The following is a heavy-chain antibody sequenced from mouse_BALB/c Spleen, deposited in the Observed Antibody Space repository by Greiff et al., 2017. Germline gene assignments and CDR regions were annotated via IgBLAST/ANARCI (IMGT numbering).Heavy chain of an antibody. CDR1: GFTFSSFG. D-gene: IGHD5-5*01. J-gene: IGHJ2*01. Sequence: EVKVVESGGGLVQPGGSRKLSCAASGFTFSSFGMHWVRQAPEKGLEWVAYISSGSSTIYYADTVKGRFTISRDNPKNTLFLQMTSLRSEDTAMYYCARGLPYYFDYWGQGTTLTVSS. CDR3: ARGLPYYFDY. V-gene: IGHV5-17*02. CDR2: ISSGSSTI.